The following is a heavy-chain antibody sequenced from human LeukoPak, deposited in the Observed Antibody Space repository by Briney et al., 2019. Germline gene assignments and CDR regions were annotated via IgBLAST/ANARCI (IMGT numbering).Heavy chain of an antibody. CDR1: GGSISSYY. CDR2: IYYSGST. J-gene: IGHJ5*02. Sequence: SETLSLTCTVSGGSISSYYWSWIRQPPGKGLEWIGYIYYSGSTNYNPSLKSRVTISVDTSKNQFSLKLSSVTAADTAVYYCARQGMVRGVISWFDPWGQRTLVTVSS. CDR3: ARQGMVRGVISWFDP. V-gene: IGHV4-59*08. D-gene: IGHD3-10*01.